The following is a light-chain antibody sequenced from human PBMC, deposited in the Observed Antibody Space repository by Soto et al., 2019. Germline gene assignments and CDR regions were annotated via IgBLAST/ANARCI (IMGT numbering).Light chain of an antibody. CDR1: SSDVGVYDF. CDR3: SSYTTSTTRV. J-gene: IGLJ2*01. CDR2: DVN. V-gene: IGLV2-14*03. Sequence: QSALTQPASVSGSPGQSITISCAGTSSDVGVYDFVSWYQQHPGKAPKLLIYDVNNRPAGISNRFSGSKSGNTASLTISGLQAEDEADYYCSSYTTSTTRVFGGGTKVPS.